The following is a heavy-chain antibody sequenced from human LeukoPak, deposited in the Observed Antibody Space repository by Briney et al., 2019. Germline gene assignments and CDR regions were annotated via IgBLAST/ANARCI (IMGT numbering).Heavy chain of an antibody. CDR2: ISYDGSNK. CDR3: ARAKEQLSYSYYYGMNV. Sequence: GRSLRLSCAASGFTFGSYAMHWVRQAPGKGLEWVAVISYDGSNKYYADSVKGRFTISRDNSKNTLYLQMNSLRAEDTTVYYCARAKEQLSYSYYYGMNVWGQGTTVTVSS. CDR1: GFTFGSYA. V-gene: IGHV3-30-3*01. D-gene: IGHD1-26*01. J-gene: IGHJ6*02.